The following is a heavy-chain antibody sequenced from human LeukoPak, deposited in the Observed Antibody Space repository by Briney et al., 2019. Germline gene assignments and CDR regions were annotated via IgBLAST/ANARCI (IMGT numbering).Heavy chain of an antibody. J-gene: IGHJ4*02. D-gene: IGHD5-12*01. CDR2: ISGSGRSA. CDR1: GFTFSSHA. V-gene: IGHV3-23*01. CDR3: AQDYSGYDLSAGY. Sequence: PGGSLRLACAASGFTFSSHAMSWVRQAPGKGLEWVSVISGSGRSAYYADSLKGRFTISRDNSKDTLYLQMNSLGAEDTALYYCAQDYSGYDLSAGYWGQGTLVTVSS.